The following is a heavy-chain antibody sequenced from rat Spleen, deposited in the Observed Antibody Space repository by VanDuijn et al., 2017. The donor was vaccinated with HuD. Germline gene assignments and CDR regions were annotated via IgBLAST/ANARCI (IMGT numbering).Heavy chain of an antibody. CDR1: GFSLISNS. CDR3: ARSYGGYTQHWFAY. D-gene: IGHD1-11*01. V-gene: IGHV2-1*01. J-gene: IGHJ3*01. CDR2: IWGDEST. Sequence: QVQLKESGPGLVQPSQTLSLTCTVSGFSLISNSVHWIRQPPGRGLEWMGGIWGDESTDYNSALKSRLSISRDTSKSQVFLTINSLQNDDTAIYFCARSYGGYTQHWFAYWGQGTLVTVSS.